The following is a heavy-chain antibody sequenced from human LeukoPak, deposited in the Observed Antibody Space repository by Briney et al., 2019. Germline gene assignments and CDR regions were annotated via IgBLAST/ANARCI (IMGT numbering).Heavy chain of an antibody. D-gene: IGHD2-15*01. CDR1: GGSISSRSYY. CDR2: IYYSGST. V-gene: IGHV4-39*01. Sequence: PSETLSLTCTVSGGSISSRSYYWGWIRQPPGKGLEWIGSIYYSGSTYYNPSLKSRVTISVDTSKNQFSLKLSSVTAADTAVYYCARRYIGYCSGGSCYSGGAFDIWGQGTMVTVSS. CDR3: ARRYIGYCSGGSCYSGGAFDI. J-gene: IGHJ3*02.